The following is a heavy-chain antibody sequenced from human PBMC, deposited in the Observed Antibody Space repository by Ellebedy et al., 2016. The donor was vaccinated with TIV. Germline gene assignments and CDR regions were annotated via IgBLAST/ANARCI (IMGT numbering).Heavy chain of an antibody. D-gene: IGHD1-26*01. CDR1: EGIFMNYS. CDR2: TIPIFKTT. CDR3: AKVGATRVANFEH. Sequence: ASVKVSCXASEGIFMNYSLTWVRQAPGQGLEWIGGTIPIFKTTRYAQKFQGRVTITADESAGTVYMELRSLRSDDTAVYYCAKVGATRVANFEHWGQGTLVTVSS. V-gene: IGHV1-69*13. J-gene: IGHJ4*02.